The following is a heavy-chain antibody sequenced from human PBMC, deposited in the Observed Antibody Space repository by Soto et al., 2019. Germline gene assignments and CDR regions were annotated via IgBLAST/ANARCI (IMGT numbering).Heavy chain of an antibody. CDR3: AKSPGNVWWSYRDRWGKYDAFDI. CDR1: GFTFSSYA. D-gene: IGHD3-16*02. J-gene: IGHJ3*02. Sequence: EVQLLESGGGLVQPGGSLRLSCAASGFTFSSYAMSWVRQAPGKGLEWVSAISGSGGSTYYADSVKGRFTISRDNSKNTLYLQRNSLRAEDTSVYYCAKSPGNVWWSYRDRWGKYDAFDIWGQGTMVTVSS. V-gene: IGHV3-23*01. CDR2: ISGSGGST.